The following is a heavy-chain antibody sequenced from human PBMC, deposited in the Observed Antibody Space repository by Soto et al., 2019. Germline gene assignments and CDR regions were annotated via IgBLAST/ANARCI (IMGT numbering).Heavy chain of an antibody. Sequence: ASVKVSCKASGGTFSSYAISWVRQAPGQGLEWMGGIIPIFGTANYAQKFQGRVTITADESTSTVYMELSSLRSEDTAVYYCARDRYCSGGSCYSTYYYYYYGMDVWGQGTTVTVSS. CDR2: IIPIFGTA. CDR3: ARDRYCSGGSCYSTYYYYYYGMDV. CDR1: GGTFSSYA. D-gene: IGHD2-15*01. V-gene: IGHV1-69*13. J-gene: IGHJ6*02.